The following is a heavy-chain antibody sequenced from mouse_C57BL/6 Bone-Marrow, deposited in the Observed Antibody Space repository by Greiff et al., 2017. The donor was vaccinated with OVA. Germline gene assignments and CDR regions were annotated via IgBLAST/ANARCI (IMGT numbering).Heavy chain of an antibody. CDR2: INPNNGGT. CDR1: GYTFTDYY. Sequence: EVQLQQSGPELVKPGASVKISCKASGYTFTDYYMNWVKQSHGKSLEWIGDINPNNGGTSYNQKFKGKATLTVDKSSSTAYMELRSLTSEDSAVYYCARWGDYDADYWGQGTTLTVSS. V-gene: IGHV1-26*01. CDR3: ARWGDYDADY. D-gene: IGHD2-4*01. J-gene: IGHJ2*01.